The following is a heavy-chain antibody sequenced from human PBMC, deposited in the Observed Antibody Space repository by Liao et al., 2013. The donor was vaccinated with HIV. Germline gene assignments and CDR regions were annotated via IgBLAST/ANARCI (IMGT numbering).Heavy chain of an antibody. J-gene: IGHJ2*01. CDR1: GGSFSGYF. CDR2: INHRGST. V-gene: IGHV4-34*01. D-gene: IGHD2-2*01. Sequence: QVQLQQWGAGLLKPSETLSLTCAVYGGSFSGYFWGWIRQPPGKGLEWIGEINHRGSTNYNPSLKSRVTISEDTSNNHFSLKLTSVTAADTALYYCXTGPAAARVWYFDLWGRGTLVTVSS. CDR3: XTGPAAARVWYFDL.